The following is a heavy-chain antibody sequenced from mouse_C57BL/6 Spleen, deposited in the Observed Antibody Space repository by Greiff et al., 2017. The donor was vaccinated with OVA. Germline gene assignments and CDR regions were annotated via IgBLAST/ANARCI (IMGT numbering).Heavy chain of an antibody. V-gene: IGHV5-4*01. CDR2: ISAGGSYT. D-gene: IGHD2-12*01. CDR3: SRDSKLYPLYY. CDR1: GFTFSSYA. Sequence: EVKLVESGGGLVKPGGSLKLSCAASGFTFSSYAMSWVRQTPDTRLAWVATISAGGSYTSYPDNVQGRFTISRDTATNTLYLQMSQLKSEDTAMYYWSRDSKLYPLYYWGQGTTLTVSS. J-gene: IGHJ2*01.